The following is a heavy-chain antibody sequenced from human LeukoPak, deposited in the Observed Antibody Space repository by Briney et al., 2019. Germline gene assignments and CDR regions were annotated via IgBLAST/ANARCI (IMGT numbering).Heavy chain of an antibody. J-gene: IGHJ6*03. D-gene: IGHD2-15*01. CDR1: GGSISSYY. Sequence: SETLSLTCTVSGGSISSYYWSWIRQPPGKGLEWIGEIYHSGSINYKSSLKSRVTISVDKSKNQFSLKLSSVTAADTAVYYCARGYCSGGSCYSYYYYNYMDVWGKGTTVTVSS. CDR3: ARGYCSGGSCYSYYYYNYMDV. V-gene: IGHV4-59*12. CDR2: IYHSGSI.